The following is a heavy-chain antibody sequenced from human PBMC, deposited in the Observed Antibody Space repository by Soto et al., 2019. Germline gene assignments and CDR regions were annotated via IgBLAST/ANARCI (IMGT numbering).Heavy chain of an antibody. D-gene: IGHD5-12*01. V-gene: IGHV3-23*01. CDR1: GFTFSSYA. Sequence: GGSLRLSCAASGFTFSSYAMSWVRQAPGKGLEWVSAISGSGGSTYYADSVKGRFTISRDNSKNTLYLQMNSLRAEDTAVYYWAKDGSGYDFTQVDYWGQGTLVTVSS. CDR3: AKDGSGYDFTQVDY. CDR2: ISGSGGST. J-gene: IGHJ4*02.